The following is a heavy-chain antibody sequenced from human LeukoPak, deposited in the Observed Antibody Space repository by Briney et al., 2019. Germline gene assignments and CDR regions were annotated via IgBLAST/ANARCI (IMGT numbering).Heavy chain of an antibody. J-gene: IGHJ4*02. CDR3: ARTTVTRYYFDY. D-gene: IGHD4-11*01. V-gene: IGHV3-74*01. CDR1: GFTFSSYW. Sequence: GGSLRLSCAASGFTFSSYWMHWVRQAPGKGLVWVSRINSDGSSTSYADSVKGRFTISRDNAKNTLYLQMNSLRAEDTAVYYCARTTVTRYYFDYWGQGTLVTVFS. CDR2: INSDGSST.